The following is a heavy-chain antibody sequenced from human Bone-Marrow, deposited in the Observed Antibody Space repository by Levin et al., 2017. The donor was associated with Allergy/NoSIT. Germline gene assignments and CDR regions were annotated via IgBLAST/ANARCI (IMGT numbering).Heavy chain of an antibody. Sequence: GGSLRLSCEASGFTFSTYGMHWVRQAPGKGLEWVAIIWYDGSKKYYADSVKGRFTISRDISKNTLYLQINSLRAEDTAVYYCARAGGDCSSISCPSYLDYWGQGTLVTVSS. CDR2: IWYDGSKK. CDR3: ARAGGDCSSISCPSYLDY. D-gene: IGHD2-2*01. J-gene: IGHJ4*02. CDR1: GFTFSTYG. V-gene: IGHV3-33*01.